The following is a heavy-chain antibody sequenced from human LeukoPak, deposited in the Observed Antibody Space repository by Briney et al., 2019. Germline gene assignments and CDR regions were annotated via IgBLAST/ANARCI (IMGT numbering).Heavy chain of an antibody. CDR1: GFTFSDYY. J-gene: IGHJ6*03. CDR2: INWNGGST. V-gene: IGHV3-20*04. D-gene: IGHD6-6*01. Sequence: GGSLRLSCAASGFTFSDYYMSWIRQAPGKGLEWVSGINWNGGSTGYADSVKGRFTISRDNAKNSLYLQMNSLRAEDTALYYCARIGDSSSSRFYYYLDVWGKGTTATVSS. CDR3: ARIGDSSSSRFYYYLDV.